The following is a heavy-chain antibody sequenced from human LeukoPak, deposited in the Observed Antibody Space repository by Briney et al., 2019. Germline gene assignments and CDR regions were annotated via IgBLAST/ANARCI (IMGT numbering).Heavy chain of an antibody. V-gene: IGHV1-69*01. D-gene: IGHD4-17*01. CDR1: GGTFSSYA. CDR3: ARTGTTVTTSPFDY. Sequence: SVKVSCKASGGTFSSYAISWVRQAPGQGLEWMGGIVPIFGTANYAQKFQGRVTITADESTSTAYMELSSLRSEDTAVYYCARTGTTVTTSPFDYWGQGTLVTVSS. CDR2: IVPIFGTA. J-gene: IGHJ4*02.